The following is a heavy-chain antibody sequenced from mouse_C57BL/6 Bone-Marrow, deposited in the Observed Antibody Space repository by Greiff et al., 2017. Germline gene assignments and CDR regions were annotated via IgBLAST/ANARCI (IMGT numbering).Heavy chain of an antibody. CDR1: GYSITSGYY. CDR2: ISYDGSN. Sequence: EVQLQESGPGLVKPSQSLSLTCSVTGYSITSGYYWNWIRQFPGNKLEWMGYISYDGSNNYNPPLKNRNAITRDTSKNQFFMMLNSVTTEDTATFYCARKGLGSSYWYFDVWGTGTTVTVSS. D-gene: IGHD1-1*01. V-gene: IGHV3-6*01. J-gene: IGHJ1*03. CDR3: ARKGLGSSYWYFDV.